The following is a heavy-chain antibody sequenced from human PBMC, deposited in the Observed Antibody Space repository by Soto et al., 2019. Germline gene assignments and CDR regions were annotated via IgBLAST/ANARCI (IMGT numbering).Heavy chain of an antibody. J-gene: IGHJ4*02. V-gene: IGHV4-59*01. Sequence: PSETLSLTCTVSGGSISNYYWSWIRQPPGRGLEWIGHIFYSGSTNYNPALKSRVTISVDTSKNQFSLKMSSVTAADTAVYYCARLATRYYFDYWGQGTLVTVSS. CDR3: ARLATRYYFDY. D-gene: IGHD1-1*01. CDR2: IFYSGST. CDR1: GGSISNYY.